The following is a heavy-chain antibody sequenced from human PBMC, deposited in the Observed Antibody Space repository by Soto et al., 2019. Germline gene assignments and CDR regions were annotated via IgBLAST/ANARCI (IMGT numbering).Heavy chain of an antibody. CDR1: GFTFSNAW. J-gene: IGHJ6*02. V-gene: IGHV3-15*07. Sequence: GGSLRLSCAASGFTFSNAWRNWVRQSPGKGLEWVGRIKSKTDGGTTDYAAPVKGRFTISRDDSKNTLYLQMNSLKTEDTAVYYCTTDAEGEGLWHRYYYYGMDVWGQGTTVTVSS. CDR3: TTDAEGEGLWHRYYYYGMDV. CDR2: IKSKTDGGTT. D-gene: IGHD2-21*01.